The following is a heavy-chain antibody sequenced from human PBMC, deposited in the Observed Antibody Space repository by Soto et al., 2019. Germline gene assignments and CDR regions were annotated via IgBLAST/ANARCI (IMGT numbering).Heavy chain of an antibody. CDR2: ISDSGDRT. CDR1: GFTLSMSA. D-gene: IGHD2-21*01. Sequence: PGGSLRLSCASSGFTLSMSAVNWVRQAPGKGLEWVSYISDSGDRTYYADSVKGRFTISRDRSKNTVSLQMDSLRAEDTAVYYCAKDAVYNDGLWLMDHWGQGTQVTVSS. CDR3: AKDAVYNDGLWLMDH. V-gene: IGHV3-23*01. J-gene: IGHJ4*02.